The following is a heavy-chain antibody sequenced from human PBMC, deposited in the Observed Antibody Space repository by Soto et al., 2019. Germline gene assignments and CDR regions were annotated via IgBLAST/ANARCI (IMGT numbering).Heavy chain of an antibody. Sequence: HPEGSLRLSCAASGFTFSSYAMSWVRQAPGKGLEWVSAISGSGGSTYYADSVKGRFTISRDNSKNTLYLQMNSLRAEDTAVYYFAIDGYYDSSGYYWGHDAFDIWGQGTMVTVSS. J-gene: IGHJ3*02. V-gene: IGHV3-23*01. CDR3: AIDGYYDSSGYYWGHDAFDI. CDR2: ISGSGGST. D-gene: IGHD3-22*01. CDR1: GFTFSSYA.